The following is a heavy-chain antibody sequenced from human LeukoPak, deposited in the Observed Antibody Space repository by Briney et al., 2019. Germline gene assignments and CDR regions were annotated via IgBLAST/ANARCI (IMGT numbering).Heavy chain of an antibody. CDR2: ISSNGGST. D-gene: IGHD3-10*01. J-gene: IGHJ4*02. CDR3: ARAVSGSYYNAPDY. V-gene: IGHV3-64*01. Sequence: GGSLRLSCAASGFTFSSYAMHWVRQAPGKGLEYVSAISSNGGSTYYANSVKGRFTISRDNSKNTLYLQMGSLRAEDMAVYYCARAVSGSYYNAPDYWGQGTLVTVSS. CDR1: GFTFSSYA.